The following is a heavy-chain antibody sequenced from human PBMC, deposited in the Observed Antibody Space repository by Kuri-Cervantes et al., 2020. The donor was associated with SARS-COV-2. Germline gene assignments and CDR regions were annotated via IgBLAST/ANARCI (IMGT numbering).Heavy chain of an antibody. V-gene: IGHV1-2*04. D-gene: IGHD4-11*01. CDR1: GYTFTGYY. J-gene: IGHJ6*02. CDR3: ARATVTSGQFYYGMDV. Sequence: ASVKVSCKASGYTFTGYYMHWVRQAPGQGLEWMGWINPNSGGTNYAQKFQGWVTMTRDTSISTAYMELSRLRSEDSAVYYCARATVTSGQFYYGMDVWGPGTTVTVSS. CDR2: INPNSGGT.